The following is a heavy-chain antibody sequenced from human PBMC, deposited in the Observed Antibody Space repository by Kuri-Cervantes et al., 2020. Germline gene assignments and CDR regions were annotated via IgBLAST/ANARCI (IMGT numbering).Heavy chain of an antibody. D-gene: IGHD3-22*01. J-gene: IGHJ4*02. CDR1: EYNFINYW. V-gene: IGHV5-51*01. CDR2: IYPGDSDT. Sequence: GESLKISCKASEYNFINYWIGWVRQMPGKGLEWMGIIYPGDSDTRYSPSFQGQVTISVDKSISTAYLQWNSLKASDTAMYYCARRGVNYYRNFDYWGQGTLVTVSS. CDR3: ARRGVNYYRNFDY.